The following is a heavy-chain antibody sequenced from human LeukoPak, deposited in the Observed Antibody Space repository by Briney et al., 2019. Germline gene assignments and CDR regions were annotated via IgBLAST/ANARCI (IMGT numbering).Heavy chain of an antibody. Sequence: SQTLSLTCTVSGGSISSGDYYWSWIRQPPGKGLEWIGYIYYSGSTYYNPSLKSRVTISVDTSKNQFSLKLSSVTAADTAVYYCARRSSLLYYFDYWGQGTLVTVSS. CDR3: ARRSSLLYYFDY. D-gene: IGHD6-13*01. V-gene: IGHV4-30-4*08. CDR2: IYYSGST. J-gene: IGHJ4*02. CDR1: GGSISSGDYY.